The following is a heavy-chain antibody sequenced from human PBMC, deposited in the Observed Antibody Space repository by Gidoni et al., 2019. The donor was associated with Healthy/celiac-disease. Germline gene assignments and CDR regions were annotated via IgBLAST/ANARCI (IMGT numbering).Heavy chain of an antibody. Sequence: RSSSYTNYADSVKGRFTISRDNAKNSLYLQMNSLRAEDTAVYYCARDMGGVRGYGDWFDHWGQGTLVTVSS. J-gene: IGHJ5*02. V-gene: IGHV3-11*06. CDR3: ARDMGGVRGYGDWFDH. D-gene: IGHD4-17*01. CDR2: RSSSYT.